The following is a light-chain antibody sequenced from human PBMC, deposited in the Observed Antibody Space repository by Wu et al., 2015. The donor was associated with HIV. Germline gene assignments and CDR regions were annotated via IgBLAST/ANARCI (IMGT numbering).Light chain of an antibody. CDR2: DAS. CDR1: QSVSSY. Sequence: EIVLTQSPDTLSLSPGERATLSCRASQSVSSYLAWYQQKPGQAPRLLIYDASSRATGIPDRFSGSGSGTDFTLTISRLEPEDFAVYYCQQYGSSPYSFGQGTKLEIK. CDR3: QQYGSSPYS. J-gene: IGKJ2*03. V-gene: IGKV3-20*01.